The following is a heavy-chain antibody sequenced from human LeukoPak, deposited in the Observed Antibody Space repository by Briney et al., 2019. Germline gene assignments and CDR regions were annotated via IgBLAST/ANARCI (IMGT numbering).Heavy chain of an antibody. CDR3: ARIAVAGNPFDY. CDR1: GFTFSSYS. J-gene: IGHJ4*02. CDR2: ISSSSSYI. V-gene: IGHV3-21*01. Sequence: GGSLRLSCAASGFTFSSYSMNWVRQAPGKGLEWVSSISSSSSYIYYADSVKGRFTISRDNAKNSLYLQMNSLRAEDTAVYCCARIAVAGNPFDYWGQGTLVTVSS. D-gene: IGHD6-19*01.